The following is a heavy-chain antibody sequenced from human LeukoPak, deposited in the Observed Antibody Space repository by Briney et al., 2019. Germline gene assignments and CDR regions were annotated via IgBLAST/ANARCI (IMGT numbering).Heavy chain of an antibody. D-gene: IGHD4-17*01. CDR1: GFTFSSYA. CDR3: AKDIHGDYGGLDY. J-gene: IGHJ4*02. CDR2: IINSGATT. V-gene: IGHV3-23*01. Sequence: GGSLRLSCAASGFTFSSYAMTWVRQAPGKGLEGVSTIINSGATTYYADSVKGGFTISRDNSKNTLDLQMNSLRAEDTAAYYCAKDIHGDYGGLDYWGQGTLVTVSS.